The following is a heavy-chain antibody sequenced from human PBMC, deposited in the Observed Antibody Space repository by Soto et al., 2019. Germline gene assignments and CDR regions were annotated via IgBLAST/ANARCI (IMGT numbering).Heavy chain of an antibody. Sequence: SETLSLTCTVSGGSISSGGYYWSWIRQHPGKGLEWIGYIYYSGSTYYNPSLKSRVTISVDTSKNQFSLKLSSVTAADTAVYYCARDRSDYGDRGAFDIWGQGTMVTVSS. CDR2: IYYSGST. J-gene: IGHJ3*02. CDR3: ARDRSDYGDRGAFDI. V-gene: IGHV4-31*03. D-gene: IGHD4-17*01. CDR1: GGSISSGGYY.